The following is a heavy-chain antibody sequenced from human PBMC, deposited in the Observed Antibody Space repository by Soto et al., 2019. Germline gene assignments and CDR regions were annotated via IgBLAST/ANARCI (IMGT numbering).Heavy chain of an antibody. CDR3: AKGGGIQLWSRDYYYGMDV. V-gene: IGHV3-23*01. CDR2: ISGSGGST. Sequence: GGSLRLSCAASGFTFSSYAMSWVRQAPGKGLEWVSAISGSGGSTYYADSVKGRFTISRDNSKNTLYLQMNSLRAEDTAVYYCAKGGGIQLWSRDYYYGMDVWGQGTTVTVSS. D-gene: IGHD5-18*01. J-gene: IGHJ6*02. CDR1: GFTFSSYA.